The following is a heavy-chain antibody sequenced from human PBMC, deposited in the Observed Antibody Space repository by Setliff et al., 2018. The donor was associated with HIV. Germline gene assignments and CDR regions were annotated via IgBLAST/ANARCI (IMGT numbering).Heavy chain of an antibody. CDR1: GYSFSSNW. CDR2: IYPGDSDT. V-gene: IGHV5-51*01. CDR3: ARVMVGAYDAFDL. D-gene: IGHD1-26*01. Sequence: PGASLKISCQSSGYSFSSNWIAWVRQMPGEGLEWMGIIYPGDSDTRYSPSLQGQVSISVDMSLNTAYLQWRSLKASDTAMYYCARVMVGAYDAFDLWGQGTMVTVSS. J-gene: IGHJ3*01.